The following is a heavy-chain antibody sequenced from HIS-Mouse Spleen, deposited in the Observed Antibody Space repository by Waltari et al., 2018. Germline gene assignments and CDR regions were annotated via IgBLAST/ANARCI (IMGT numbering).Heavy chain of an antibody. CDR1: GLTFSNAW. Sequence: EVQLVESGGGLVKPGGSLRLACAASGLTFSNAWMSWVSQAQGKGLGWVARMKSKTDGGTRDHAAPVEGRLTISRDDSKNTLYLQMNSLKTEDTAVYYCTTGYSSGLDIWGQGTMVTVSS. CDR2: MKSKTDGGTR. D-gene: IGHD6-19*01. V-gene: IGHV3-15*01. CDR3: TTGYSSGLDI. J-gene: IGHJ3*02.